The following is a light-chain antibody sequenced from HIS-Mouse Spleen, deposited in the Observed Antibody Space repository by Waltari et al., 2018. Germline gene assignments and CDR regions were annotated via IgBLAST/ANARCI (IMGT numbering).Light chain of an antibody. J-gene: IGLJ2*01. Sequence: QSALTQPASVSGSPGQSITIPCTGTSSDVGGENYVPGYQQHPGKAPKLMIYDVSKRPSGVSNRFSGSKSGNTASLTISGLQAEDEADYYCSSYTSSSFNVVFGGGTKLTVL. V-gene: IGLV2-14*03. CDR3: SSYTSSSFNVV. CDR2: DVS. CDR1: SSDVGGENY.